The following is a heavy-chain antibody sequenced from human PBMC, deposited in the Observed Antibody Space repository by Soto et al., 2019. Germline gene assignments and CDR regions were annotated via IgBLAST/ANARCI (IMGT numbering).Heavy chain of an antibody. CDR2: IYYSGST. Sequence: SETLSLTCTVSGGSIISGGYYWIWIRQHPGKGLEWIGYIYYSGSTYYNPSLKSRVTISVDTSKNQFSLKLSSVTGADTAVYYCARARWTAAGTNWFDPWGQGTLVTVSS. J-gene: IGHJ5*02. CDR3: ARARWTAAGTNWFDP. CDR1: GGSIISGGYY. D-gene: IGHD6-13*01. V-gene: IGHV4-31*03.